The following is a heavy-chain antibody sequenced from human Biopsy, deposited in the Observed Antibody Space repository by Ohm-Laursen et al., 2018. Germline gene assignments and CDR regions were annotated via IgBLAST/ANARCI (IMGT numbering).Heavy chain of an antibody. V-gene: IGHV4-59*07. CDR1: DGSINSYY. D-gene: IGHD6-19*01. Sequence: SDTLSLTCTVSDGSINSYYWNWIRQPPGKRLEWIGNIYYSGSTNFNPSLKSRVTISVDTSKNQFSLKLSSVTAADTAIYYCARGMRSSGWPYFDSWGQETLVTVSS. J-gene: IGHJ4*02. CDR3: ARGMRSSGWPYFDS. CDR2: IYYSGST.